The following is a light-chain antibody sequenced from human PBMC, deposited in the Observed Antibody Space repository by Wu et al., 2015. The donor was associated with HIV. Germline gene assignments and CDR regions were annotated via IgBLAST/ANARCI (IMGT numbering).Light chain of an antibody. V-gene: IGKV3-20*01. CDR3: QHYGSSPWT. Sequence: EIVLTQSPGTLSLSPGERATLSCRASQSVSSSYLAWYQHKPGQAPRLLIYGASSRATGIPDRFSGSGSGTDFTLTISRLEPEDFAVYYCQHYGSSPWTFGQGTKVEI. J-gene: IGKJ1*01. CDR2: GAS. CDR1: QSVSSSY.